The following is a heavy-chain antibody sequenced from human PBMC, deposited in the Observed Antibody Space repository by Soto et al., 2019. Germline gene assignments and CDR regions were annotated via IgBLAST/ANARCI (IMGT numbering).Heavy chain of an antibody. CDR2: IYWDDDK. CDR1: GFSLSTTGVG. CDR3: AHRLVDGSCYWDVGFFDD. V-gene: IGHV2-5*02. D-gene: IGHD2-15*01. Sequence: SGPTLVNPTQTLTLTCSFSGFSLSTTGVGVGWIRQPPGKALECLALIYWDDDKRYSPSLKSRLAITKDTSKNQVVLTMTNMDPVDTATYYCAHRLVDGSCYWDVGFFDDCGKGSLVTVAS. J-gene: IGHJ4*02.